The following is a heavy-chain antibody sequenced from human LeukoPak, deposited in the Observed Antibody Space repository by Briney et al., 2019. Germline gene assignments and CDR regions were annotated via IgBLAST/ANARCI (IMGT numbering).Heavy chain of an antibody. Sequence: ASVKVSCKASGYTFTCYGISWVRQAPGQGLEWMGWISAYNGNTNYAQKLQGRVTMTTDTSTTTAYMELRSLRSDDTAVYFCARGSDYGDYGDYWGQGTLVTVSS. V-gene: IGHV1-18*01. J-gene: IGHJ4*02. CDR2: ISAYNGNT. D-gene: IGHD4-17*01. CDR1: GYTFTCYG. CDR3: ARGSDYGDYGDY.